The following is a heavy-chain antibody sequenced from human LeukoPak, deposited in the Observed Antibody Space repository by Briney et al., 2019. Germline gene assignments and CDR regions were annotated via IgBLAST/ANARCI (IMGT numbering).Heavy chain of an antibody. CDR1: GFTFSSYG. V-gene: IGHV3-30*03. CDR3: AREDQRWLNWFDP. Sequence: GGSLRLSCAASGFTFSSYGMHWVRQAPGKGLEWVAVISYDGSNKYYADSVKGRFTISRDNSKNTLYLQMNSLRAEDTAVYYCAREDQRWLNWFDPWGQGTLVTVSS. J-gene: IGHJ5*02. D-gene: IGHD5-24*01. CDR2: ISYDGSNK.